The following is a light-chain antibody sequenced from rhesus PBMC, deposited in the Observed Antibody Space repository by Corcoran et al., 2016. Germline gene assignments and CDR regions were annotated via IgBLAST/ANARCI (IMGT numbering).Light chain of an antibody. Sequence: DIVMTQTPLSLPVTPGEPASISCRSSQSLLHSNGYTYLFWYLQKPGPSPPLLIYLGSNRASGVPDRFIGRGSGTDFTVKISRVEAEDVGVYYCLQDIQLPLTFGGGTKVEIK. CDR1: QSLLHSNGYTY. J-gene: IGKJ4*01. V-gene: IGKV2-78*01. CDR3: LQDIQLPLT. CDR2: LGS.